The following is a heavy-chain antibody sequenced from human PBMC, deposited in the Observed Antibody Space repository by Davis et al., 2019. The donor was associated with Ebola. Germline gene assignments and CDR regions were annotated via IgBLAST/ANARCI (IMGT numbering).Heavy chain of an antibody. D-gene: IGHD6-13*01. CDR2: IKQDGSEK. CDR3: ARDSDLIAAAALDV. Sequence: GESLKISCAASGFSFSSYWMSWVRQAPGKGLEWVASIKQDGSEKYYVDSVKGRFTISRDNAKNSLYLQMNSLRAEDTAVYYCARDSDLIAAAALDVWGQGTTVTVSS. J-gene: IGHJ6*02. CDR1: GFSFSSYW. V-gene: IGHV3-7*01.